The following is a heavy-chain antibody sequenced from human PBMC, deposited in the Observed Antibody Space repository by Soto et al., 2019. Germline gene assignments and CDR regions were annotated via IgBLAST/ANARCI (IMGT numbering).Heavy chain of an antibody. CDR1: GFTFSSYS. D-gene: IGHD4-17*01. Sequence: EVQLVESGGGLVQPGGSLRLSCAASGFTFSSYSMNWVRQAPGKGLEWVSYISSSSSTIYYADSVKGRFTISRDNAKNSLYLQMNSLRAEDTAVYYCARDATTVTTLNWFDPWGQGTLVTVSS. J-gene: IGHJ5*02. CDR3: ARDATTVTTLNWFDP. V-gene: IGHV3-48*01. CDR2: ISSSSSTI.